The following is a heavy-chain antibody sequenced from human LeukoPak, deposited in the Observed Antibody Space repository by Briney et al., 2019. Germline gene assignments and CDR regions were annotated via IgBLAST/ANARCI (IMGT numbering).Heavy chain of an antibody. CDR3: ARGADYYGSGSYYNNAFDI. V-gene: IGHV3-73*01. J-gene: IGHJ3*02. CDR2: IRSKANTYAT. CDR1: GFTFSGST. D-gene: IGHD3-10*01. Sequence: SGGSLRLSCAGSGFTFSGSTMHWVRQASGKGLEWVGRIRSKANTYATAYAASVKGRFTISRDDSKNTAFLRMSSLTTEDTAVYYCARGADYYGSGSYYNNAFDIWGQGTMVTVSS.